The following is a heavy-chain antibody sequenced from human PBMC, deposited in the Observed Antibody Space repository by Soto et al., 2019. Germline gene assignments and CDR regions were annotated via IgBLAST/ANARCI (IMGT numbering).Heavy chain of an antibody. CDR1: GYTFSDFW. Sequence: GEPLKLSCQCSGYTFSDFWIGWVRQLPGKGLEWMGIIYPGDHETRYSPSFHGKVTISADKSINTAYLQWNSLEASDTAMYYCARGYCTTTSCDPWFDPWGQGTLVTVSS. J-gene: IGHJ5*02. V-gene: IGHV5-51*01. CDR3: ARGYCTTTSCDPWFDP. D-gene: IGHD2-2*01. CDR2: IYPGDHET.